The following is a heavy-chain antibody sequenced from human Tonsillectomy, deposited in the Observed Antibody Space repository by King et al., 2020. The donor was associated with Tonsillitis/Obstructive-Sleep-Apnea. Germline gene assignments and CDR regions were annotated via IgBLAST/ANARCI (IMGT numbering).Heavy chain of an antibody. J-gene: IGHJ5*02. CDR1: GGSISSYY. Sequence: VQLQESGPGLVKPSETLSLTCTVSGGSISSYYWSWIRQPPGKGLEWIGYIYYSGSTNYNPSLKSRVTISVDTSKNQFSLKLSSVTAADTAVYYCAVAGDDILTGYDHTWFAPCGQGTLVTVSS. CDR2: IYYSGST. D-gene: IGHD3-9*01. CDR3: AVAGDDILTGYDHTWFAP. V-gene: IGHV4-59*01.